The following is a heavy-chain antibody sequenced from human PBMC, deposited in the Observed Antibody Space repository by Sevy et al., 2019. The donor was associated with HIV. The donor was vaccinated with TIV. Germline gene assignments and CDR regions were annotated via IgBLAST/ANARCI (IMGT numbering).Heavy chain of an antibody. CDR2: ISSSSSTI. D-gene: IGHD1-20*01. J-gene: IGHJ4*02. Sequence: GGSLRLSCAASGFTFSSYSMNWVRQAPGKGLEWVSYISSSSSTIYYADSVKGRITISRDNAKNSLYLQMNSLRAEDTAVYYCARDLGVTGTTQGIDYWGQGTLVTVSS. V-gene: IGHV3-48*01. CDR1: GFTFSSYS. CDR3: ARDLGVTGTTQGIDY.